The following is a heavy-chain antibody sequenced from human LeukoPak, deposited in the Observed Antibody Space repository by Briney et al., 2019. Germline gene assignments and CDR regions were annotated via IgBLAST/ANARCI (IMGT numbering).Heavy chain of an antibody. V-gene: IGHV3-23*01. J-gene: IGHJ4*02. D-gene: IGHD3-9*01. CDR3: AKGGADDWGAH. CDR2: ISGSGGST. Sequence: PGGSLRLSFAASGFTFSSYAMSWFGQAPGKGLDWVSAISGSGGSTYYADSVKSRFTISRDNSKNTLYLQMNSLRAEDTAVYYCAKGGADDWGAHWGQGTLVTVSS. CDR1: GFTFSSYA.